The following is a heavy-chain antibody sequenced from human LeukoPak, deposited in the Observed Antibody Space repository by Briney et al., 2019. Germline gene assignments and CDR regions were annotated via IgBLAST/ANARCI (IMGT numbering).Heavy chain of an antibody. V-gene: IGHV3-23*01. CDR3: AKDLTAYGARIIDY. CDR1: GFTFSSYD. CDR2: ISGSGGST. D-gene: IGHD4-17*01. Sequence: GGSLRLSCAVSGFTFSSYDMSWVRQAPGKGLEWLSAISGSGGSTYYADSVKGRFTISRDNSKNTLYLQMNSLRAEDTAVYYCAKDLTAYGARIIDYWGQGTLVTVSS. J-gene: IGHJ4*02.